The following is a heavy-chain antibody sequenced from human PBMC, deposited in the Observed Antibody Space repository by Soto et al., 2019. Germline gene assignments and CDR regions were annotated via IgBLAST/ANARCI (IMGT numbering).Heavy chain of an antibody. V-gene: IGHV3-23*01. D-gene: IGHD1-26*01. CDR2: ISGSGGST. CDR3: AKDRPSYSGSYYTGIDYYGMDV. J-gene: IGHJ6*02. CDR1: GFTFSSYA. Sequence: LRLSCAASGFTFSSYAMSWVRQAPGKGLEWVSAISGSGGSTYYADSVKGRFTISRDNSKNTLYLQMNSLRAEDTAVYYCAKDRPSYSGSYYTGIDYYGMDVWGQGTTVTVSS.